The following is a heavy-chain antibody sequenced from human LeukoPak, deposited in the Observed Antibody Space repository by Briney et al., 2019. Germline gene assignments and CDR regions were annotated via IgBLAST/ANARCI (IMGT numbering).Heavy chain of an antibody. CDR2: MNPNSGNT. J-gene: IGHJ4*02. CDR1: GYTFTSYD. Sequence: ASVKVSCKASGYTFTSYDINWVRQATGQGLEWMGWMNPNSGNTGYAQKFQGRVTITRNKSINTAYMELSSLRSEDTAVYYCARIRGYSGYDYWGQGTLVTDSS. V-gene: IGHV1-8*03. D-gene: IGHD5-12*01. CDR3: ARIRGYSGYDY.